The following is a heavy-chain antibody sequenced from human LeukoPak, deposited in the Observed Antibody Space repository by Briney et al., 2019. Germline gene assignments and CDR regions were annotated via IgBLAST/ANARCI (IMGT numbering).Heavy chain of an antibody. Sequence: SETLSLTCTVSGCSISSGTYYWGWIRQPPGKGLEWIGYIYYSGTTYYNPSLKSRLTISVDTSENQFSLKLSSVTAADTAVYYCARTAHGSGSYYDRWGQGTLVTVSS. CDR2: IYYSGTT. V-gene: IGHV4-31*03. J-gene: IGHJ4*02. CDR3: ARTAHGSGSYYDR. D-gene: IGHD3-10*01. CDR1: GCSISSGTYY.